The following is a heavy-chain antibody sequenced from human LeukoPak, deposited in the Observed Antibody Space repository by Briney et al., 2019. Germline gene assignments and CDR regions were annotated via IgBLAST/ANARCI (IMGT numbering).Heavy chain of an antibody. V-gene: IGHV5-51*01. D-gene: IGHD2-2*01. CDR2: IYPGDSDT. CDR1: GYSFTSYW. CDR3: ARTVVVPAAIRNYYYYMDV. Sequence: GESLKISCKGSGYSFTSYWIGWVRQMPGKGLEWMGIIYPGDSDTRYSPSFQGQVTISADKSISTAYLQWSSLKASDTAMYYCARTVVVPAAIRNYYYYMDVWGKGTTVTVSS. J-gene: IGHJ6*03.